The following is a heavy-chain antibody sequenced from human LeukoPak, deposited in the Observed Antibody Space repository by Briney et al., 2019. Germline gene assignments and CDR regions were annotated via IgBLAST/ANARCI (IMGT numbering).Heavy chain of an antibody. Sequence: GGSLRLSCAASGFTFSSYAMSWVRQAPEKGLEWVSALSGSGGSTYYADSVKGRFTISRDNSKNTLYLQMNSLRAEDTAVYYCAKSLLWFGELSNYWGQGTLVTVSS. V-gene: IGHV3-23*01. J-gene: IGHJ4*02. CDR2: LSGSGGST. CDR1: GFTFSSYA. CDR3: AKSLLWFGELSNY. D-gene: IGHD3-10*01.